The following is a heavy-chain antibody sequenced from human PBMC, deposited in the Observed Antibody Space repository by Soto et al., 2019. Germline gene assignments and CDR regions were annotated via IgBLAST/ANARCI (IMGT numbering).Heavy chain of an antibody. CDR1: GGSISSSSSY. J-gene: IGHJ3*01. Sequence: QLQLQESGPGLVKPSETLSLTCTVSGGSISSSSSYWGWIRQPPGKGLEWIGNIHYSGSTYYNPSLKSRVTISLDTSENQFSLNLSSVTAADTAVYFCARQRYSGYDRYYAFDLWGHGTKVTVSS. V-gene: IGHV4-39*01. CDR2: IHYSGST. CDR3: ARQRYSGYDRYYAFDL. D-gene: IGHD5-12*01.